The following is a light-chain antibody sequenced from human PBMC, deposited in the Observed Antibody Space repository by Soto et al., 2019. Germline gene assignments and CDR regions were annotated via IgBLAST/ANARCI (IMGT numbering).Light chain of an antibody. Sequence: QSVLTQPPSVSGSPGQSVTISCTGTTSDVDPYNRVSWYQQPPGAAPKLIIYEVSNRPSGVPDRFSGSKSGDTASLTISGLQAEDEADYYCQSFDSALLAYVFGTGTKLTVL. CDR3: QSFDSALLAYV. CDR2: EVS. V-gene: IGLV2-18*01. CDR1: TSDVDPYNR. J-gene: IGLJ1*01.